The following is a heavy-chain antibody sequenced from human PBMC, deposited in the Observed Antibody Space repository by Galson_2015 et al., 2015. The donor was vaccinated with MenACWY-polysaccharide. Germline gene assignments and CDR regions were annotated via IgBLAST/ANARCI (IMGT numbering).Heavy chain of an antibody. Sequence: ETLSLTCAVSGYSISSGYYWGWIRQPPGKGLEWIGSIYHSGSTYYNPSLKSRVTISVDTSKNQFCLKLSSVTAADTAVYYCARVEKYSGSYYILYWGQGTLVTVSS. CDR1: GYSISSGYY. D-gene: IGHD1-26*01. CDR2: IYHSGST. V-gene: IGHV4-38-2*01. J-gene: IGHJ4*02. CDR3: ARVEKYSGSYYILY.